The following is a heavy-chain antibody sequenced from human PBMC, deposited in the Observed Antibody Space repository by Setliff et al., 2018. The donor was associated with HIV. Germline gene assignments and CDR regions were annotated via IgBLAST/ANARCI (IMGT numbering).Heavy chain of an antibody. CDR3: ATDCASYHAADK. V-gene: IGHV3-7*05. CDR1: GFTFSTYW. D-gene: IGHD2-2*01. CDR2: IKQDGSEK. Sequence: PGGSLRLSCAASGFTFSTYWMSWVRQAPGKGLEWVANIKQDGSEKNYMDSVKGRFTISRDNAKNSLYLQMNSLRVEDTAVYYCATDCASYHAADKWGQGTLVTVSS. J-gene: IGHJ4*02.